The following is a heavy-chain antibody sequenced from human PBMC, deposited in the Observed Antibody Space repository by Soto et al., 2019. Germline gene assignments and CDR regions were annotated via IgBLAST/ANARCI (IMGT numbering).Heavy chain of an antibody. CDR2: IIPIFGTA. CDR1: GGTFSSYA. D-gene: IGHD2-15*01. V-gene: IGHV1-69*01. CDR3: ARGYCSGGSCSPTYFQL. Sequence: QVQLVQSGAEVKKPGSSVKVSCKASGGTFSSYAISWVRQAPGQGLEWMGGIIPIFGTANYAQKFQGRVTITADESTSTAYMELSSLRSEDTAVYYCARGYCSGGSCSPTYFQLWGQGTLVTVSS. J-gene: IGHJ1*01.